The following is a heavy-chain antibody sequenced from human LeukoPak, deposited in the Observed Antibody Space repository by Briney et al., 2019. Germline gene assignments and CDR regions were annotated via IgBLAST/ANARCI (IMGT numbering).Heavy chain of an antibody. V-gene: IGHV1-2*02. D-gene: IGHD1-26*01. CDR3: ARGRRFLVGATTPFDY. CDR2: INPNSGGT. J-gene: IGHJ4*02. Sequence: ASVKVSCKASGYTFTCYYMHWVRQAPGHGLEWMGWINPNSGGTNYAQKFQGRVTMTSDTSISTAYMELSRLRSDDTAVYYCARGRRFLVGATTPFDYGGQGTLVTVS. CDR1: GYTFTCYY.